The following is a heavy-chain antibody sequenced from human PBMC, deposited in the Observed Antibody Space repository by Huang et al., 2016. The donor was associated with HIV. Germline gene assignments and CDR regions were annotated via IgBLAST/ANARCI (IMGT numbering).Heavy chain of an antibody. V-gene: IGHV4-39*01. Sequence: QLQLQGSGPGLVKPSETLSLTCTVSGGSITSSSYYWGWIRQPPGKGLEWVGSIYYSGSTDYNPSLKSRVTLSVDTSKNQFSLKLSSVTAADTAVYYCARHFSYYDSSGYTPWDAFDIWGQGTMVTVSS. D-gene: IGHD3-22*01. CDR1: GGSITSSSYY. CDR2: IYYSGST. J-gene: IGHJ3*02. CDR3: ARHFSYYDSSGYTPWDAFDI.